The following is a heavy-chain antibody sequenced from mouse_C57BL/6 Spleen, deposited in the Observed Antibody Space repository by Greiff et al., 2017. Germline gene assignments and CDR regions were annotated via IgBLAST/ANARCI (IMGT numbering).Heavy chain of an antibody. CDR3: ARISNYESYAMDY. CDR2: IDPSDSET. J-gene: IGHJ4*01. CDR1: GYTFTSYW. D-gene: IGHD2-5*01. Sequence: VQLQQSGAELVRPGSSVKLSCKASGYTFTSYWMHWVKQRPIQGLEWIGNIDPSDSETHYNQKFKDKATLTVDKSSSTAYMQLSSLTSEDSAVYYCARISNYESYAMDYWGQGTSVTVSS. V-gene: IGHV1-52*01.